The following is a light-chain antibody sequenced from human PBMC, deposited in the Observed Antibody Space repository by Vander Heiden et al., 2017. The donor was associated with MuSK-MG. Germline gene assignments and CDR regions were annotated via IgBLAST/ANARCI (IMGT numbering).Light chain of an antibody. CDR3: QQYSGFPYT. CDR2: HAS. Sequence: DIQMTQSPSILSASVGDRVTITCRASQSITTWLAWYQQNPGRAPKLLISHASSLNSEVPSRFRGSGSGTDFTLTITSLQPDDFATYYCQQYSGFPYTFGQGTKLQI. V-gene: IGKV1-5*03. CDR1: QSITTW. J-gene: IGKJ2*01.